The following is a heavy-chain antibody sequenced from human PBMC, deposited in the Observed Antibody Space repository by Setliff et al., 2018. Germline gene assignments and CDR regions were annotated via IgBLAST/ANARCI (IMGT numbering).Heavy chain of an antibody. CDR3: ARVKVIVGATPRTYYMDV. V-gene: IGHV1-2*04. Sequence: ASVKVSCKASGYTFTSYDINWVRQATGQGLEWMGWINPNSGGTNYAQKFQGWVTMTRDTSISTAYMELSRLRSEDTAVYYCARVKVIVGATPRTYYMDVWGKGTTVTVSS. D-gene: IGHD1-26*01. CDR2: INPNSGGT. J-gene: IGHJ6*03. CDR1: GYTFTSYD.